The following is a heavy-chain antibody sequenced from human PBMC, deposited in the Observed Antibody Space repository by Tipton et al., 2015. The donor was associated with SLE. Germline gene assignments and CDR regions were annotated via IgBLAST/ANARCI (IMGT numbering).Heavy chain of an antibody. CDR2: IIPIFGTA. J-gene: IGHJ6*02. CDR3: ASGGPGWCIGYYYGMDV. V-gene: IGHV1-69*01. D-gene: IGHD6-19*01. CDR1: GGTFSSYA. Sequence: QLVQSGAEVKKPGSSVKVSCKASGGTFSSYAISWVRQAPGQGLEWMGGIIPIFGTANYAQKFQGRVTITADESTSTAYMELSRLRSEDTAVYYCASGGPGWCIGYYYGMDVWGQGTTVTVSS.